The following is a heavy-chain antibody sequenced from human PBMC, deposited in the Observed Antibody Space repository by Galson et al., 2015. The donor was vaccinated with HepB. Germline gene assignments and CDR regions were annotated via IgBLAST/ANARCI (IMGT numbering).Heavy chain of an antibody. D-gene: IGHD2/OR15-2a*01. CDR3: VKEGGGVSLIVGNYFDC. CDR1: GFNFDDYA. J-gene: IGHJ4*02. CDR2: ISWNSNRI. Sequence: SLRLSRAASGFNFDDYAMHWVRQAPGKGLEWVSGISWNSNRIVYADSVKGRFTISRDNAEKSLFLHMNSLRPEDTAIYYCVKEGGGVSLIVGNYFDCWGQGTLITVSS. V-gene: IGHV3-9*01.